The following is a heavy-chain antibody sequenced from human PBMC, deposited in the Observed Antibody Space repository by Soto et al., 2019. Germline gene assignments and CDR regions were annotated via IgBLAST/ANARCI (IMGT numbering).Heavy chain of an antibody. CDR2: IYYSGST. CDR1: GGSISSYY. V-gene: IGHV4-59*01. Sequence: SETLSLTCTVSGGSISSYYWSWIRQPPGKGLEWIGYIYYSGSTNYNPSLKSRVTISVDTSKNQFSLKLSSVTAADTAVYYCARVEDGYNYGYYYYGMDVWAQGNTVTISS. D-gene: IGHD5-12*01. CDR3: ARVEDGYNYGYYYYGMDV. J-gene: IGHJ6*02.